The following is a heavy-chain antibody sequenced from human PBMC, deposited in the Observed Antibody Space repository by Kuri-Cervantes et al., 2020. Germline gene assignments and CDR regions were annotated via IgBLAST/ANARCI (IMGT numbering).Heavy chain of an antibody. V-gene: IGHV3-33*06. D-gene: IGHD6-13*01. CDR2: IWYDGSNK. CDR1: GFTFSSYG. CDR3: ANDVGVAAAGQEGNDY. Sequence: GGSLRLSCAASGFTFSSYGMHWVRQAPGKGLEWVAVIWYDGSNKYYADSVKGRFTISRDNSKNTLYLQMNSLRAEDTAVYYCANDVGVAAAGQEGNDYWGQGTLVTVSS. J-gene: IGHJ4*02.